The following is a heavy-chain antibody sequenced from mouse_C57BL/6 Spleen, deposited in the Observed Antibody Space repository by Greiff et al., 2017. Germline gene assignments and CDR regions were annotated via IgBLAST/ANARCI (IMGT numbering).Heavy chain of an antibody. Sequence: EVKVVESGGDLVKPGGSLKLSCAASGFTFSSYGMSWVRQTPDKRLEWVATISSGGSYTYYPDSVKGRFTISRDNAKNTLYLQMSSLKSEDTAMYYCARQRGGYAMDYWGQGTSVTVSS. CDR3: ARQRGGYAMDY. CDR2: ISSGGSYT. J-gene: IGHJ4*01. CDR1: GFTFSSYG. V-gene: IGHV5-6*01.